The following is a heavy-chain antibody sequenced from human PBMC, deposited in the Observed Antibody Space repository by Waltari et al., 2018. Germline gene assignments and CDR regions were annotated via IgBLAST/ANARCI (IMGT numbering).Heavy chain of an antibody. J-gene: IGHJ4*02. CDR3: ARGETARPPYY. CDR2: ISSSSSYI. Sequence: EVQLVESGGGLVKPGGSLRLSCAASGFTFSSYSMNWVRQAPGNGLGWVSSISSSSSYIYYADSVKGRCTISRDNAKNSLYLQMNSLRAEDTAVYYCARGETARPPYYWGQGTLVTVSS. V-gene: IGHV3-21*01. D-gene: IGHD6-6*01. CDR1: GFTFSSYS.